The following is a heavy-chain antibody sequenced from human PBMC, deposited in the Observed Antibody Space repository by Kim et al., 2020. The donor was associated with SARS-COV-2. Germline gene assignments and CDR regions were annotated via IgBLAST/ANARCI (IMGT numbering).Heavy chain of an antibody. CDR3: ARDSTDMVTSYYYGMDV. Sequence: ASVKVSCKASGYTFTSYYMHWVRQAPGQGLEWMGIINPSGGSTSYAQKFQGRVTMTRDTSTSTVYMELSSLRSEDTAVYYCARDSTDMVTSYYYGMDVWGQGTTVTVSS. CDR2: INPSGGST. V-gene: IGHV1-46*01. D-gene: IGHD5-18*01. CDR1: GYTFTSYY. J-gene: IGHJ6*02.